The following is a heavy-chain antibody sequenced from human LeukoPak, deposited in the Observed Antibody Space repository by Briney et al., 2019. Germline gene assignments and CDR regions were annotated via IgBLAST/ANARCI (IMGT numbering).Heavy chain of an antibody. Sequence: PGGPLRLSRAASGFTFSSYWMSWVRQAPGKGLEWVANIKQDGSEKYYVDSVKGRFTISRDNAKNSLYLQMNSLRAEDTAVYYCARDQDYDFWSGYYPVDYWGQGTLVTVSS. CDR2: IKQDGSEK. J-gene: IGHJ4*02. CDR1: GFTFSSYW. CDR3: ARDQDYDFWSGYYPVDY. D-gene: IGHD3-3*01. V-gene: IGHV3-7*01.